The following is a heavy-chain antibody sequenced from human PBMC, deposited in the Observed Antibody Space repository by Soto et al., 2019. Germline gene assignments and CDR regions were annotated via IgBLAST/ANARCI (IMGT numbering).Heavy chain of an antibody. V-gene: IGHV1-69*01. CDR2: IIPISGTA. CDR1: GVTFSSYA. D-gene: IGHD2-2*01. J-gene: IGHJ6*02. CDR3: ARAQGSSTSLEIYYYYYYGMDV. Sequence: QVQLVQSGAEVKKPGSSVKVSCKASGVTFSSYAISWVRQAPGQGLEWMGGIIPISGTANYAQKFQGRVTITADESTSTAYMELSSLRSEDTDVYYYARAQGSSTSLEIYYYYYYGMDVGGQGTTVTVSS.